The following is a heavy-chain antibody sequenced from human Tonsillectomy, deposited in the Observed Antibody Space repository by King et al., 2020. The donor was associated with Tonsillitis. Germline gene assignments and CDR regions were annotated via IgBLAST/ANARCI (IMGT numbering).Heavy chain of an antibody. CDR2: IYYSGST. D-gene: IGHD5-24*01. J-gene: IGHJ4*02. CDR1: GGSIRSGGYY. CDR3: AKFLSDWLQYLSD. V-gene: IGHV4-39*01. Sequence: QLQESGPGLVRPSETLSLTCTVSGGSIRSGGYYWGWIRQPPGKGLEWIGNIYYSGSTYYNPSLKSRVSISVDTSRNQISLKLTSVTAADTAVYICAKFLSDWLQYLSDWGQGTLVTVSS.